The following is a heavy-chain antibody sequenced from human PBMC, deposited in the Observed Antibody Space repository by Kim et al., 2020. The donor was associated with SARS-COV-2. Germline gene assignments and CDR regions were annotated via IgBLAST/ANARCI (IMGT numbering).Heavy chain of an antibody. Sequence: NPSPKSRVTISVDTSKNQFSLKLSSVTAADTAVYYCARHRSDMSFGMDVWGQGTTVTVSS. D-gene: IGHD2-15*01. J-gene: IGHJ6*02. CDR3: ARHRSDMSFGMDV. V-gene: IGHV4-59*08.